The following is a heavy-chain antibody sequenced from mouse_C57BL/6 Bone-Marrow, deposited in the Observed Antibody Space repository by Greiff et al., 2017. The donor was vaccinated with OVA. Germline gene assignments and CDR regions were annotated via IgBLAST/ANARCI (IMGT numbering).Heavy chain of an antibody. CDR3: AIYYSKGGYFDD. J-gene: IGHJ2*01. CDR1: GYTFTSYW. D-gene: IGHD2-12*01. V-gene: IGHV1-74*01. Sequence: QVQLQQPGAELVKPGASVKVSCKASGYTFTSYWMHWVKQRPGQGLEWIGRIRPSDSDTNYNQKFKGKATLTVDKSSSTAYMQLSSLTSEDSAVYYCAIYYSKGGYFDDWGQGTTLTVSS. CDR2: IRPSDSDT.